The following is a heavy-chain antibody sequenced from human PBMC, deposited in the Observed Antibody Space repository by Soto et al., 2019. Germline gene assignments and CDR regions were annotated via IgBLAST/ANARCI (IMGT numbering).Heavy chain of an antibody. J-gene: IGHJ4*02. Sequence: SETLSLTCTVSGGSISNYYWSWIRQSPGKGLEWIGYIHYSGSTNYNPSLKSRVTISEDLSKNQFSPNLSSVTAADTAVYYCARDVAYDSSGYYYGAYFDYWGQGALVTVSS. CDR3: ARDVAYDSSGYYYGAYFDY. V-gene: IGHV4-59*01. CDR1: GGSISNYY. CDR2: IHYSGST. D-gene: IGHD3-22*01.